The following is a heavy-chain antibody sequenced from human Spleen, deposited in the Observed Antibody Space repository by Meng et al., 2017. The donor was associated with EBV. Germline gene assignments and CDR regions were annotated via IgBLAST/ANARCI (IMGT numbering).Heavy chain of an antibody. D-gene: IGHD3-10*01. Sequence: QGQLVQSGAEAKKPGSSVKVSCKASGGTFSNYAISWVRQAPGQGLEWMGGIIPIFGTADYAQKFQGRVTITADESTSTAYMELSSLRSEDTAVYYCATDGGGASGSYNVDYWGQGTLVTVSS. CDR2: IIPIFGTA. V-gene: IGHV1-69*01. J-gene: IGHJ4*02. CDR1: GGTFSNYA. CDR3: ATDGGGASGSYNVDY.